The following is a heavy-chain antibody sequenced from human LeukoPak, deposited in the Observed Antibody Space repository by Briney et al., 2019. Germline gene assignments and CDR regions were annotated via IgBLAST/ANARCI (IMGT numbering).Heavy chain of an antibody. CDR3: ARGYLAIFGVVISFDP. CDR1: GYTFTSYD. V-gene: IGHV1-8*01. J-gene: IGHJ5*02. CDR2: MNPNSGNT. D-gene: IGHD3-3*01. Sequence: EASVKVSRKASGYTFTSYDINWVRQATGQGLEWMGWMNPNSGNTGYAQKFQGRVTMTRNTSISTAYMELSSLRSEDTAVYYCARGYLAIFGVVISFDPWGQGTLVTVSS.